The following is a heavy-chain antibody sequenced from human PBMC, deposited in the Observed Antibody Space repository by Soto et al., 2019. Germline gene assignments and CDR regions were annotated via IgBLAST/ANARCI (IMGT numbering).Heavy chain of an antibody. CDR3: ARVSMITFGGVIIHNWFDP. V-gene: IGHV4-59*01. D-gene: IGHD3-16*02. Sequence: SETLSLTCTFSGGSISSYYWSWIRQPPGKGLEWIGYIYYSGSTNYNPSLKSRVTISVDTSKNQFSLKLSSVTAADTAVYYCARVSMITFGGVIIHNWFDPWGQGTLVTVS. CDR2: IYYSGST. J-gene: IGHJ5*02. CDR1: GGSISSYY.